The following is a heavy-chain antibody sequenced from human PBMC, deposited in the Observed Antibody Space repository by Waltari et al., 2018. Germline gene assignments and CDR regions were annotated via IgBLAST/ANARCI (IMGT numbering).Heavy chain of an antibody. Sequence: QVQLQESGPGLVKPSETLSLTCAVSGYSISSGSYWGWNRQPPGKGLEWIGSIYHSGSTYYNPSLKSRVTISVDTSKNQFSLKLSSVTAADTAVYYCARRFGELTLENWFDPWGQRTLVTVSS. CDR3: ARRFGELTLENWFDP. D-gene: IGHD3-10*01. J-gene: IGHJ5*02. CDR2: IYHSGST. CDR1: GYSISSGSY. V-gene: IGHV4-38-2*01.